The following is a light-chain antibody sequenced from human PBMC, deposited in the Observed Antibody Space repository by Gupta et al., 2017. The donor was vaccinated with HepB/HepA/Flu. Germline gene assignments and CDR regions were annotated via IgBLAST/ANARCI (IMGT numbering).Light chain of an antibody. Sequence: IQPTQSPSTLSASVGDRVTITCRASQSISSWLDWYQQKPGKAPKLLIYTASSLESGVPSRFSGSGSGTEFTLTISSLQPDDFATYYCQQNNSYLCSFGQGTKLEIK. J-gene: IGKJ2*04. V-gene: IGKV1-5*03. CDR2: TAS. CDR3: QQNNSYLCS. CDR1: QSISSW.